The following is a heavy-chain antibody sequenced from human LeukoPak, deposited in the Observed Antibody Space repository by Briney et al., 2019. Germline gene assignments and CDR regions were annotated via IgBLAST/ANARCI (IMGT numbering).Heavy chain of an antibody. CDR3: ATSVTTVAYFQH. J-gene: IGHJ1*01. D-gene: IGHD4-23*01. V-gene: IGHV3-30*04. CDR1: GFTFSSYA. Sequence: GGSLRLSCAASGFTFSSYAIHWVRQAPGKGLEWVAVISYDGSDKYYADSVRGRFTISRDNSKNTLYLQMNSLRAEDTAMYYCATSVTTVAYFQHWGQGTLVTVSS. CDR2: ISYDGSDK.